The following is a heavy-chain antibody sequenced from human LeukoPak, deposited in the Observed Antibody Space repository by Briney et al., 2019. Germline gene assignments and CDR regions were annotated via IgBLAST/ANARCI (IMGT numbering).Heavy chain of an antibody. V-gene: IGHV4-61*02. D-gene: IGHD5-18*01. CDR1: GGSISSGSYY. CDR2: IYTSGST. J-gene: IGHJ4*02. Sequence: TLSLTCTVSGGSISSGSYYCSWLRQPAGKGLEWIGRIYTSGSTNYNPSLKSRVTISVDTSKNQFSLKLSSVTAADTAVYYCARSPGFDTAMGLFDYWGQGTLVTVSS. CDR3: ARSPGFDTAMGLFDY.